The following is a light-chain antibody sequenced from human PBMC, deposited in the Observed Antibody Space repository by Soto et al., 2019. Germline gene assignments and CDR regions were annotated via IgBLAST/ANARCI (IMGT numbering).Light chain of an antibody. CDR2: DAS. CDR1: QSVSSY. V-gene: IGKV3-11*01. J-gene: IGKJ4*01. Sequence: EIVLTHSPATLSLCPVEIATLSCRASQSVSSYLAWYQQKPGQAPRLLIYDASNRATGIPARFSGSGSGTDFTLTISSLEPEDFAVYYCQQRSNWLTFGGGTKVDIK. CDR3: QQRSNWLT.